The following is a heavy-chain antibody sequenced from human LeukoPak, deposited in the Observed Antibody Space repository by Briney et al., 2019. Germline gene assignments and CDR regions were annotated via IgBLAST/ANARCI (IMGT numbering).Heavy chain of an antibody. CDR2: INPSGGST. Sequence: VASVKVSCKASGYTFTSYYMHWARQAPGQGLEWMGIINPSGGSTSYAQKFQGRVTMTRDTSTSTVHMELSSLRSEDTAVYYCARERRSGSYYRGAGSGTSFFDYWGQGTLVTVSS. CDR3: ARERRSGSYYRGAGSGTSFFDY. CDR1: GYTFTSYY. V-gene: IGHV1-46*01. D-gene: IGHD1-26*01. J-gene: IGHJ4*02.